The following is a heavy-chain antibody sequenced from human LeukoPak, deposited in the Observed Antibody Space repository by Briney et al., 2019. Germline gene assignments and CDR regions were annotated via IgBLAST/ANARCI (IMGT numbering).Heavy chain of an antibody. V-gene: IGHV3-30-3*01. D-gene: IGHD2-2*01. CDR1: GFTFSSYT. Sequence: PGGSLRLSCAASGFTFSSYTMNWVRQAPGKGLEWVAVISYDGSNKYYADSVKGRFTISRDNSKNTLYLQMNSLRAEDTAVYYCARADCSSTSCYPLYWGQGTLVTVSS. CDR3: ARADCSSTSCYPLY. CDR2: ISYDGSNK. J-gene: IGHJ4*02.